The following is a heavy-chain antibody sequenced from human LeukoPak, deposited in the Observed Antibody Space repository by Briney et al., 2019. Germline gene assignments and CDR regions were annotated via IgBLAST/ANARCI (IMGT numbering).Heavy chain of an antibody. V-gene: IGHV4-39*07. D-gene: IGHD3-10*01. CDR1: GGSISSCSYY. J-gene: IGHJ4*02. CDR2: IYESGNN. Sequence: AGTLSLTCTVSGGSISSCSYYWGWPRQPPGKGLVWLWSIYESGNNYYNPSLKSRITLTVDTTKKQFFLKLSSSAVAATAVYCCARVGAMVRGVRFDYWGQGTLVTVSS. CDR3: ARVGAMVRGVRFDY.